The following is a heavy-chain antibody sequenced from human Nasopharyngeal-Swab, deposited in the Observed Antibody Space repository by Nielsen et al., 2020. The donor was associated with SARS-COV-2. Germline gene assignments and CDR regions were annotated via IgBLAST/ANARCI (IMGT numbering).Heavy chain of an antibody. V-gene: IGHV3-21*01. CDR1: GFTFSSYA. Sequence: GESLKISCSASGFTFSSYAMHWVRQAPGKGLEWVSSISSSSSYIYYADSVKGRFTISRDNAKNSLYLQMNSLRAEDTAVYYCATWELPRGNFDYWGQGTLVTVSS. CDR2: ISSSSSYI. D-gene: IGHD1-26*01. J-gene: IGHJ4*02. CDR3: ATWELPRGNFDY.